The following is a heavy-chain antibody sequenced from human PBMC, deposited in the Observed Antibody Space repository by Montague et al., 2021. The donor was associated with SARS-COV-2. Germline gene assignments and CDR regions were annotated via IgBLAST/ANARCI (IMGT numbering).Heavy chain of an antibody. CDR1: GFYFSYS. Sequence: SLRLSCAASGFYFSYSMHWVRQAPGKGLEGLAPISNDRSNKDYSDSVKGRFTISRDNSKSTLYLQMNSLRTEDTAVYYCARESGRCHDGGCFDYWGQGSLVTVSS. J-gene: IGHJ4*02. V-gene: IGHV3-30*04. CDR3: ARESGRCHDGGCFDY. CDR2: ISNDRSNK. D-gene: IGHD2-2*01.